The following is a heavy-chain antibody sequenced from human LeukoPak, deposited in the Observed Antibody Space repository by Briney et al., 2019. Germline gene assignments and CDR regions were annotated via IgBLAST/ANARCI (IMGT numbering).Heavy chain of an antibody. CDR2: ISTGGSYT. CDR1: GFTFSSYE. V-gene: IGHV3-21*01. D-gene: IGHD2-21*01. Sequence: GGSLRLSCAASGFTFSSYEMNWVRQAPGQGLEWVLSISTGGSYTHYADSLKGRFTISRDNAKNSLYLQMNSLRAEDTAVYYCAICGGGACHKGYSDHWGQGTLVTVSS. CDR3: AICGGGACHKGYSDH. J-gene: IGHJ4*02.